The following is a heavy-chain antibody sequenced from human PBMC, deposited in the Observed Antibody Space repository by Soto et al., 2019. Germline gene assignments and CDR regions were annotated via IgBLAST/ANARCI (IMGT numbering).Heavy chain of an antibody. D-gene: IGHD5-12*01. J-gene: IGHJ4*03. V-gene: IGHV3-9*01. CDR2: IGWNSGSI. CDR1: GFTFDDYA. Sequence: EVQLVESGGGLVQPGGSLRLSCAASGFTFDDYAMHWVRQAPGKGLEWVSGIGWNSGSIGYADSVKGRFTISRDNAKNSLYLQMNSLRAEYTAVYYCAKGKKHSGYDGGYFDYWGQGTLVTVSS. CDR3: AKGKKHSGYDGGYFDY.